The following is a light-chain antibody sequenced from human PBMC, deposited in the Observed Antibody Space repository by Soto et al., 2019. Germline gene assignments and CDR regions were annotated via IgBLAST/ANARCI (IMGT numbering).Light chain of an antibody. CDR2: GAS. V-gene: IGKV3-20*01. CDR3: LLYFSPDRYT. J-gene: IGKJ2*01. Sequence: EIVLTQTPGTLSLSPGERATLSCRASQSVTSSHLAWYQQKPGQAPRLLIYGASTRVTGIPDRFSGSGSDTDFSLTIRRLEPEDFAMYYCLLYFSPDRYTFGPGTKVQIK. CDR1: QSVTSSH.